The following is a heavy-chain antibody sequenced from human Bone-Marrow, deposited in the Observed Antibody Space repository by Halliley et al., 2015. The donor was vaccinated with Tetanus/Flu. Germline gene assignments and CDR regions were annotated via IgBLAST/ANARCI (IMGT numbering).Heavy chain of an antibody. CDR2: VPFDGSDE. J-gene: IGHJ3*01. CDR1: GFTFSSFA. CDR3: TKGGLGWPKPSDALDV. V-gene: IGHV3-30*18. Sequence: SLRLSCEASGFTFSSFAMHWVRQTPAKGLEWVAVVPFDGSDEYYAASVRGRFIISRDNSKSTLFLQMNSLRGDDSAIYYCTKGGLGWPKPSDALDVRGRGTVVSVSS. D-gene: IGHD2-15*01.